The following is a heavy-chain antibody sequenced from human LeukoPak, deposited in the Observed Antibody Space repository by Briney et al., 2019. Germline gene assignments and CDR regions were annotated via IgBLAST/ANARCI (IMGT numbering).Heavy chain of an antibody. V-gene: IGHV3-74*01. J-gene: IGHJ6*02. CDR3: ARVPVVAATLRYYYGMDV. Sequence: GGSLRLSCAASGFTFSSYWMHWVRQAPGKGLVWVSCINSDGSSTSYADSVKGRFTISRDNAKNTLYLQMNSLRAEDTAVYYCARVPVVAATLRYYYGMDVWGQGTTVTVSS. CDR1: GFTFSSYW. D-gene: IGHD2-15*01. CDR2: INSDGSST.